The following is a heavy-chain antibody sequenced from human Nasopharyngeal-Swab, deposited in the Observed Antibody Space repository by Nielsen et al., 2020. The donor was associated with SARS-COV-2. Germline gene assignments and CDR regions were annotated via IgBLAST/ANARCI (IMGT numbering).Heavy chain of an antibody. V-gene: IGHV3-74*03. CDR3: ARGRIAVAAVDP. Sequence: GESLKISCAASGFAFSNYWMHWVRQAPGKGLVWVSRITPDGYDTMYADSVKGRFIISRDNAKNTLNLQMNSLRAEDTALYYCARGRIAVAAVDPWGQGILVTVSS. CDR2: ITPDGYDT. CDR1: GFAFSNYW. J-gene: IGHJ5*02. D-gene: IGHD6-19*01.